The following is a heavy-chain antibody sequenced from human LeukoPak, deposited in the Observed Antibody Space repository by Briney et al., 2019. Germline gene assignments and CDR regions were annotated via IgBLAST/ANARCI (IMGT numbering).Heavy chain of an antibody. CDR1: GFTFSSYW. D-gene: IGHD6-19*01. CDR3: ARDSSGWKDAFDI. CDR2: IKQDGSEK. J-gene: IGHJ3*02. V-gene: IGHV3-7*01. Sequence: PGGSLRLSCAASGFTFSSYWMSWVRQAPGKGLGGVANIKQDGSEKYYVDSVKGRFTISRDNAKNSLYLQMNSLRAEDTAVYYCARDSSGWKDAFDIWGQGTMVTVSS.